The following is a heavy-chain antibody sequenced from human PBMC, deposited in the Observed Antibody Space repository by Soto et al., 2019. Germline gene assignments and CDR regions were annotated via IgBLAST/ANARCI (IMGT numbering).Heavy chain of an antibody. CDR3: ARGGQLELRWSYGMDV. J-gene: IGHJ6*02. CDR1: GDSISSSSYY. CDR2: IYYSGST. D-gene: IGHD1-7*01. Sequence: SDTPSVICTVSGDSISSSSYYWGWIRQPPGKGLEWIGSIYYSGSTYYNPSLKSRVTISVDTSKNQFSLKLSSVTAADTAVYYCARGGQLELRWSYGMDVWGQGTTFPVS. V-gene: IGHV4-39*01.